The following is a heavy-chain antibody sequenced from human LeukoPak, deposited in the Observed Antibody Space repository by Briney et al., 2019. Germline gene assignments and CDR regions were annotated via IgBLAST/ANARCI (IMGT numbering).Heavy chain of an antibody. CDR3: AKVFVTALTTSAFDV. D-gene: IGHD4-4*01. V-gene: IGHV3-23*01. CDR2: ISASGGST. Sequence: GGSLRLSCAASGFTFSSYSMNWVRQAPGKGLEWVSAISASGGSTYYADSVKGRFTISRDNSKNTLFLQMNSPRAEDTAVYYCAKVFVTALTTSAFDVWGQGTMVTVSS. CDR1: GFTFSSYS. J-gene: IGHJ3*01.